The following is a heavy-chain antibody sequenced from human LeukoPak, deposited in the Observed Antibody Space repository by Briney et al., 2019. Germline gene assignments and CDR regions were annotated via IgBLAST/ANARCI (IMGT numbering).Heavy chain of an antibody. J-gene: IGHJ5*02. CDR1: GGSISSYY. CDR3: ARHDFYDSSGYYNWFDP. V-gene: IGHV4-4*07. CDR2: MYINGNT. D-gene: IGHD3-22*01. Sequence: PSETLSLTCTVSGGSISSYYWSWIRQPAGKGLEWIGRMYINGNTNYNPSLKSRVTISVDTSKNQFSLKLSSVTAADTAVYYCARHDFYDSSGYYNWFDPWGQGTLVTVSS.